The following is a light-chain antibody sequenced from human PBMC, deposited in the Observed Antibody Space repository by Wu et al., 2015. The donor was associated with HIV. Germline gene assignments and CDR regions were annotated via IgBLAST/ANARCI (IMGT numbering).Light chain of an antibody. CDR1: QSVNTNY. CDR2: GAS. V-gene: IGKV3-20*01. Sequence: EIVLTQSPGTLSLSPGERATLSCRASQSVNTNYLAWYQQKPGQAPRLLVYGASSRATDIPDRFSGSGSGTDFTLTISRLEPEDFAVYYCQQYGTSPQTFGQGTKVEIK. J-gene: IGKJ2*01. CDR3: QQYGTSPQT.